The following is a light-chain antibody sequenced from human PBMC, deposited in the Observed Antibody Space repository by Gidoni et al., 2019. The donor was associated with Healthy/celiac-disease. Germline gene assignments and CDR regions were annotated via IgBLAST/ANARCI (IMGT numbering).Light chain of an antibody. CDR2: DAS. J-gene: IGKJ4*01. V-gene: IGKV3-11*01. CDR3: QQRSNWPPGLT. Sequence: IVLTPSLTTLSLSPGERATLSCRASQSHSSYLVLDQQKPGQEARLLIYDASNRSTAIPARFSGSGSGTDFNLTISSLELEDYAVYYCQQRSNWPPGLTFGGGTKVEIK. CDR1: QSHSSY.